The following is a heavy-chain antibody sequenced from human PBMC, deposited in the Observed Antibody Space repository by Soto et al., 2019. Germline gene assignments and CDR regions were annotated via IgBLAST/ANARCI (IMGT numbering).Heavy chain of an antibody. V-gene: IGHV3-48*02. CDR2: ISSSSSTI. Sequence: PGGSLRLSCAASGFTFSSYSMNWVRQAPGKGPEWVSYISSSSSTIYYADSVKGRFTISRDNAKNSLYLQMNSLRDEDTAVYYCARVHYYYDSSGYYHGRAFDIWGQGTMVTVSS. CDR3: ARVHYYYDSSGYYHGRAFDI. D-gene: IGHD3-22*01. CDR1: GFTFSSYS. J-gene: IGHJ3*02.